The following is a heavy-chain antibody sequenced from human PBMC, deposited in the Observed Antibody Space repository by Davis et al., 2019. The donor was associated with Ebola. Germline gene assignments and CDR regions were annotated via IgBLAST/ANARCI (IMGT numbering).Heavy chain of an antibody. V-gene: IGHV3-33*01. CDR2: IWNDGSQK. Sequence: GGSLRLSCAASGFTFSNSGMHWVRQAPGKGLEWVAVIWNDGSQKDYAASVKGRFTISRDNSRNTLYLQMNSLRAEDTAIYYCARETRGYGGYLDYWGQGTLVTVSS. J-gene: IGHJ4*02. CDR3: ARETRGYGGYLDY. D-gene: IGHD4-23*01. CDR1: GFTFSNSG.